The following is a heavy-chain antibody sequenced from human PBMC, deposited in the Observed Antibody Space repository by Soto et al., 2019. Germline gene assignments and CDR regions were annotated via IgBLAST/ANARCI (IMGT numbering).Heavy chain of an antibody. J-gene: IGHJ2*01. D-gene: IGHD6-6*01. Sequence: EVQLVESGGGLVQPGGSLRLSCVASGFTFGDYWMNWVRQAPGKGLEWVANIKQDESEEQYVDSVKGRFTISRDNAKNSLFLQMNSPRADDTAVYYCARGNATSSFRHFGLWGRGTLVTVSS. CDR1: GFTFGDYW. V-gene: IGHV3-7*03. CDR2: IKQDESEE. CDR3: ARGNATSSFRHFGL.